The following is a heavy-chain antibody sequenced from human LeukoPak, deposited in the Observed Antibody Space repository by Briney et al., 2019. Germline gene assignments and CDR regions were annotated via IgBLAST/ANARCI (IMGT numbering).Heavy chain of an antibody. Sequence: GALRLSCAASGFTFSSYWMHWVRQAPGKGLVWVSRINSGGSSTSYADSVKGRFTISRDNAKNTLYLQMNSLRAEDTAVYYCASWRDYFPIDAFDIWGQGTMVTVSS. J-gene: IGHJ3*02. CDR3: ASWRDYFPIDAFDI. CDR1: GFTFSSYW. CDR2: INSGGSST. D-gene: IGHD4-17*01. V-gene: IGHV3-74*01.